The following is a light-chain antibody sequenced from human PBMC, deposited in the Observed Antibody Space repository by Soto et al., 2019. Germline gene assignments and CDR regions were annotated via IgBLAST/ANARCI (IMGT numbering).Light chain of an antibody. Sequence: QSVLTQPASVSGSPGQSITISCTGTSRDAGGYNYVSWYQQHPGKAPKLMIYDVNNRPSGVSNRFSGSKSGNTASLTISGLQAEDEADYYCSSYTGSSTNYVFGTGTKVTVL. CDR2: DVN. CDR3: SSYTGSSTNYV. J-gene: IGLJ1*01. CDR1: SRDAGGYNY. V-gene: IGLV2-14*01.